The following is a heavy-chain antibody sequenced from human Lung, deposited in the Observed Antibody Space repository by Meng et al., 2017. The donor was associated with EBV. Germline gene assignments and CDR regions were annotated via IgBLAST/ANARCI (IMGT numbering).Heavy chain of an antibody. CDR3: ARDDNGAPDY. J-gene: IGHJ4*02. CDR2: MNTKTGNP. Sequence: QVQLVQSGAEVKKPAASGKVSCKASGYTLTRHAINWVRQAPGQGLEWMGWMNTKTGNPTYAQGFTGRFVFSLDTSVSTAYLQISSLKAEDTAMYYCARDDNGAPDYWGQGTLVTVSS. CDR1: GYTLTRHA. V-gene: IGHV7-4-1*02. D-gene: IGHD1-14*01.